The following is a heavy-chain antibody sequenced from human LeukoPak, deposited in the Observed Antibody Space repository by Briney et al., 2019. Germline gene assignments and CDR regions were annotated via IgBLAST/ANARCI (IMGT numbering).Heavy chain of an antibody. CDR3: VARGGWARFDY. D-gene: IGHD6-19*01. Sequence: GGSLRLSCVASGFTFDTYSMNWIRQAPGKGLAWTSYITDDSKTMYYADSVKGRFTISRDNAKNALYLQMNSLRGEDTAVYYCVARGGWARFDYWGQGTLVTVSS. V-gene: IGHV3-48*04. J-gene: IGHJ4*02. CDR1: GFTFDTYS. CDR2: ITDDSKTM.